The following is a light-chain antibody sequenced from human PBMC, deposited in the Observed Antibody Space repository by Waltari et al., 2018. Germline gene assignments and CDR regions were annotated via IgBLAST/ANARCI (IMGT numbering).Light chain of an antibody. J-gene: IGLJ2*01. CDR1: NLSTYY. CDR3: HSRDSSGDVL. CDR2: GKN. V-gene: IGLV3-19*01. Sequence: SSELTQDPAVSVALGQTVRITCQGANLSTYYVSWFQQKPGQAPALVIYGKNNRPSGIPDRFSASSSGSTASLTIIGAQAEDEADYYCHSRDSSGDVLIGGGTKLTVL.